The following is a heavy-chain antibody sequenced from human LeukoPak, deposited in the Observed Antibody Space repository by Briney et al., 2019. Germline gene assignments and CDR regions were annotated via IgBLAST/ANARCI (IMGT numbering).Heavy chain of an antibody. CDR1: GGSISRGSYY. J-gene: IGHJ4*02. CDR2: IYNSGST. Sequence: NTSQTLSLTCVVSGGSISRGSYYWNWIRQPAGKGLEWMGRIYNSGSTNYNPSLKSRVTISADMSRNQLSLQLTSVTAADTAMYYCARQTFGALYFDSWGQGALVTVSS. V-gene: IGHV4-61*02. CDR3: ARQTFGALYFDS. D-gene: IGHD3-10*01.